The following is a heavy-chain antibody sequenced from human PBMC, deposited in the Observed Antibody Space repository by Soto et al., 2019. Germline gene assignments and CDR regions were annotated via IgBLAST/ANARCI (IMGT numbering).Heavy chain of an antibody. J-gene: IGHJ4*02. CDR1: GFTFDDYT. Sequence: GGSLRLSCAASGFTFDDYTMHWVRQAPGKGLEWVSLISWDGGSTYYADSVKGRFTISRDNSKNSLYLQMNSLRTEDTTLYSCAKESRIPWDHSWGQGTLVTVSS. V-gene: IGHV3-43*01. D-gene: IGHD5-18*01. CDR2: ISWDGGST. CDR3: AKESRIPWDHS.